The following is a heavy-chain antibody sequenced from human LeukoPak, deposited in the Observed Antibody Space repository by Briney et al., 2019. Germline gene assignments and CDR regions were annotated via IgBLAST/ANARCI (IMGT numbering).Heavy chain of an antibody. J-gene: IGHJ4*02. Sequence: GGSLRLSCVASGFIFKNNGMHWVRQAPGKGLEWVAFIRFDESDKFYADSVKGRFTISRDNSKNTLYLQMNSLRAEDTAVYYCAKGYSSGWPFDYWGQGTLVTVSS. CDR3: AKGYSSGWPFDY. CDR1: GFIFKNNG. D-gene: IGHD6-19*01. V-gene: IGHV3-30*02. CDR2: IRFDESDK.